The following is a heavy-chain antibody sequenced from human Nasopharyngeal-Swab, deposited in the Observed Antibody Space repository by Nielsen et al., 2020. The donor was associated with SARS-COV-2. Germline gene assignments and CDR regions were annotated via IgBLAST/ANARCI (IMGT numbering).Heavy chain of an antibody. CDR1: GGSISSGRYS. CDR2: MYTSGSP. V-gene: IGHV4-61*02. J-gene: IGHJ6*04. D-gene: IGHD3-10*01. Sequence: LRLSCTVSGGSISSGRYSWRWIRPPSGKGLEWIGRMYTSGSPNYNPSLTSRVTISVDTSKNQFSLKLSSVTAADTAVYYCARDRVPDYYYYGMDVWGKGKKVTVSS. CDR3: ARDRVPDYYYYGMDV.